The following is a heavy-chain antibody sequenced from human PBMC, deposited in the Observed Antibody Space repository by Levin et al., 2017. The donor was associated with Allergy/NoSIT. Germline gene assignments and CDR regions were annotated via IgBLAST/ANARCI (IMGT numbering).Heavy chain of an antibody. V-gene: IGHV1-69*06. CDR2: IIPIFGTA. Sequence: KISCKASGGTFSSYAISWVRQAPGQGLEWMGGIIPIFGTANYAQKFQGRVTITADKSTSTAYMELSSLRSEDTAVYYCARDWSENSSSSLLGYFDYWGQGTLVTVSS. D-gene: IGHD6-6*01. CDR3: ARDWSENSSSSLLGYFDY. CDR1: GGTFSSYA. J-gene: IGHJ4*02.